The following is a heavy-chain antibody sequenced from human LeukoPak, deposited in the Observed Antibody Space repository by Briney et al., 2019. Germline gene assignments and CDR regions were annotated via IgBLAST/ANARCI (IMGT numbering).Heavy chain of an antibody. CDR3: ARDPPWSRYSYGMDV. D-gene: IGHD2-15*01. Sequence: SETLSLTCTVSGGSISSYYWGWIRQPPGKGLEWIGYIYYSGSTNYNPSRKSRVTISVDTSKNQFSLKLSSVTAADTAVYYCARDPPWSRYSYGMDVWGTGTPVTVSS. J-gene: IGHJ6*04. CDR2: IYYSGST. V-gene: IGHV4-59*01. CDR1: GGSISSYY.